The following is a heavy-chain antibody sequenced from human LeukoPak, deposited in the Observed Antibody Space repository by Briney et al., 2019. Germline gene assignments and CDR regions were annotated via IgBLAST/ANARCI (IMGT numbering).Heavy chain of an antibody. J-gene: IGHJ4*02. D-gene: IGHD3-22*01. CDR1: GYSFTSYW. V-gene: IGHV5-51*01. CDR2: IYPGDSDT. Sequence: AGESLKISCKGSGYSFTSYWIGWVRQMPGKGLEWMGIIYPGDSDTRYSPSFQGQVTISADKSISTAYLQWSSLKASDTAMYYCARHSYYYDSSGYYGEDYWGQGTLVTVSS. CDR3: ARHSYYYDSSGYYGEDY.